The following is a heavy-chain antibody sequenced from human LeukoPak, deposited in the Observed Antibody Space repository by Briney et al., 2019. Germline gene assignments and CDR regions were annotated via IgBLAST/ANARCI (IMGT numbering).Heavy chain of an antibody. CDR2: INHSGST. D-gene: IGHD3-22*01. V-gene: IGHV4-34*01. CDR3: ARGPPIDYYDSSGYYYVFDY. Sequence: SETLSLTCAVYGGSFSGYYWSWIRQPPGKGLEWIGEINHSGSTNYNPSLKSRVTISVDTSKNQFSLKPSSVTAADTAVYYCARGPPIDYYDSSGYYYVFDYWGQGTLVTASS. CDR1: GGSFSGYY. J-gene: IGHJ4*02.